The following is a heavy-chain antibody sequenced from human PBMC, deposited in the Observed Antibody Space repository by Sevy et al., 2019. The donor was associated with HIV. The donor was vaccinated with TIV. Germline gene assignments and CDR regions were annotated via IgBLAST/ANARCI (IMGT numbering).Heavy chain of an antibody. CDR2: FSFGCGRI. CDR1: GFTFAKYS. J-gene: IGHJ4*02. V-gene: IGHV3-23*01. Sequence: GGSLRLSCAASGFTFAKYSMSWVRQAPGKGLEWVSTFSFGCGRINYADSVKGRFTISRVDSKNTLFLKMNSLRAEDTATYFCAREGCTQPHDYWGQGTLVTVSS. CDR3: AREGCTQPHDY. D-gene: IGHD2-8*01.